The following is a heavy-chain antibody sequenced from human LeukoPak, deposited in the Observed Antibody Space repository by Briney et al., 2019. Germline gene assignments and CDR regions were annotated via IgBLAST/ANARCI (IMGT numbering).Heavy chain of an antibody. CDR1: GFTVSSNY. CDR3: AREVYYYDSSGYSRAFDI. V-gene: IGHV3-53*01. Sequence: PGGSLRLSCAASGFTVSSNYMSWVRQAPGKGLEWVSVIYSGGSTYYADSVKGRFTISRDNSKNTLYLQMNSLRAEDTAVYYCAREVYYYDSSGYSRAFDIWGQGTMVTVSS. J-gene: IGHJ3*02. D-gene: IGHD3-22*01. CDR2: IYSGGST.